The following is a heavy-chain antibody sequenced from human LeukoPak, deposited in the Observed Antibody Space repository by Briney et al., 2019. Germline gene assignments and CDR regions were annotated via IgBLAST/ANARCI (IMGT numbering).Heavy chain of an antibody. CDR3: ARDGSSLTYYFDF. V-gene: IGHV1-2*02. CDR1: GYSFTDYY. Sequence: ASVKVSCKASGYSFTDYYIHWVRQAPGRGLEWMGWINSHSGGTNYAQKFQGRVIMTRDTSTTTVYMEVTRLRSDDTALYYCARDGSSLTYYFDFWGQGTLVTVSS. CDR2: INSHSGGT. J-gene: IGHJ4*02.